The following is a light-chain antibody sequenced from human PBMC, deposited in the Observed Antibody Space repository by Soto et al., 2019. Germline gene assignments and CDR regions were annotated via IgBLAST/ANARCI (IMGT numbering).Light chain of an antibody. CDR3: AALDDRLKEV. CDR1: SSNIGNNA. CDR2: SDD. J-gene: IGLJ3*02. Sequence: QSVLTQPPSLSKAPRQRVTISCSGSSSNIGNNAVNWYQQLPGKAPKLLIYSDDLLPSGVSDRFSGSKSGTSASLAISGLQSEDEAVYYCAALDDRLKEVFGGGTKLTVL. V-gene: IGLV1-36*01.